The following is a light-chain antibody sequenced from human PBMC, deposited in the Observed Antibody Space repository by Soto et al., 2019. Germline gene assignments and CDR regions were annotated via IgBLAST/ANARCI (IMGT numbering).Light chain of an antibody. CDR1: QNVNIW. Sequence: DIQLTQSPSTLSASVGDRVTITCRASQNVNIWLTWYQQRPGKAPKLLIYEASNLESGVSSRFSGRGSGTEFTLTISGLQPDDFANYYCQHYITYPTFGQGTKVDLK. J-gene: IGKJ1*01. CDR2: EAS. CDR3: QHYITYPT. V-gene: IGKV1-5*03.